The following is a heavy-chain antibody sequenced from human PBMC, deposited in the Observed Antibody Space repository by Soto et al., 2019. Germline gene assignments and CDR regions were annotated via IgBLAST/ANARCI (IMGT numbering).Heavy chain of an antibody. D-gene: IGHD1-26*01. J-gene: IGHJ6*02. Sequence: QVQLVQSAAEVKKPGASVKVSCKASGYTFIRYGITWVRQAPGQGLEWMGWISAYNDYTIYAQKLQGRVTMTTDTYTRIVYLELSGLKSDDTAVYYCARGGYSDSSWWMLSHYGLDVWGQRLSVTVSS. CDR1: GYTFIRYG. CDR2: ISAYNDYT. V-gene: IGHV1-18*01. CDR3: ARGGYSDSSWWMLSHYGLDV.